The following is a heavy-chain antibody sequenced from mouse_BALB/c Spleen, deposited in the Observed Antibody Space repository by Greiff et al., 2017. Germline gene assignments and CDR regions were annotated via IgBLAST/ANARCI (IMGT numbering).Heavy chain of an antibody. CDR2: ISYSGST. CDR1: GDSITSGY. CDR3: ARGNGSSYYYAMDY. Sequence: EVKLMESGPSLVKPSQTLSLTCSVTGDSITSGYWNWIRKFPGNKLEYMGYISYSGSTYYNPSLKSRISITRDTSKNQYYLQLNSVTTEDTATYYCARGNGSSYYYAMDYWGQGTSVTVSS. J-gene: IGHJ4*01. D-gene: IGHD1-1*01. V-gene: IGHV3-8*02.